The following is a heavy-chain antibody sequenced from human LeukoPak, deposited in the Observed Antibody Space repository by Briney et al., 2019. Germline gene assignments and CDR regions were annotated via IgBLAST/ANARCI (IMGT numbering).Heavy chain of an antibody. CDR2: INPNSGGT. D-gene: IGHD3-22*01. V-gene: IGHV1-2*06. Sequence: ASVKVSCKASGYTFTSYDINWVRHATGQGLEWMGRINPNSGGTNYAQKFQGRVTMTRDTSISTAYMELSRLRSDDTAVYYCARGRAFRDSSGYKEGFTDYWGQGTLVTVSS. CDR3: ARGRAFRDSSGYKEGFTDY. CDR1: GYTFTSYD. J-gene: IGHJ4*02.